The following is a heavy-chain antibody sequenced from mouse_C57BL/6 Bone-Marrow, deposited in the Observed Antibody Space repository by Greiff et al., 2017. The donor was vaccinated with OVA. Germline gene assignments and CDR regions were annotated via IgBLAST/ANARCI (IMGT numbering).Heavy chain of an antibody. CDR1: GYTFTSYG. D-gene: IGHD2-2*01. CDR3: ARGVI. Sequence: QVQLQQSGAELARPGASVKLSCKASGYTFTSYGISWVKQRTGQGLEWIGEIYPRSGNTYYNEKFKGKATLPADKSSSTAYMELRSLTSEDSAVYFCARGVIWGQGTTLTVSS. J-gene: IGHJ2*01. CDR2: IYPRSGNT. V-gene: IGHV1-81*01.